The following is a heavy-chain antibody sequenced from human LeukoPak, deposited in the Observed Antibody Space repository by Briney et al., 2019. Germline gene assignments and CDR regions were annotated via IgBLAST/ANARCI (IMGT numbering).Heavy chain of an antibody. CDR1: GFTFSSYW. CDR3: ARGGGLDV. V-gene: IGHV3-7*03. D-gene: IGHD3-16*01. J-gene: IGHJ6*02. Sequence: GGSPRLSCVASGFTFSSYWMNWARQAPGKGLEWVASINHNGNVNYYVDSVKGRFTISRDNAKNSLYLQMSNLRAEDTAVYFCARGGGLDVWGQGATVTVSS. CDR2: INHNGNVN.